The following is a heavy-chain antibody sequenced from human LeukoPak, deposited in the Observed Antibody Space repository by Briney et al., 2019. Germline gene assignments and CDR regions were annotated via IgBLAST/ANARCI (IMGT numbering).Heavy chain of an antibody. Sequence: GGSLRLSCAASGFTFSSYGMSWVRQAPGKGLEWVSAISGSGGSTYYVDSVKGRFTISRDNSRNTLYLQMNSLRAEDTAVYYCARVVPPTDYGSGSYFWDPYYFDYWGQGTLVTVSS. J-gene: IGHJ4*02. CDR2: ISGSGGST. CDR1: GFTFSSYG. CDR3: ARVVPPTDYGSGSYFWDPYYFDY. V-gene: IGHV3-23*01. D-gene: IGHD3-10*01.